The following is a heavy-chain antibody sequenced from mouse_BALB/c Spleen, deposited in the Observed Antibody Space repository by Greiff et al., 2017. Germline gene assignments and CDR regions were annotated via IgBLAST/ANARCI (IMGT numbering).Heavy chain of an antibody. J-gene: IGHJ4*01. CDR1: GYTFTDYA. CDR3: ARYGYGNRYAMDY. CDR2: ISTYYGDA. Sequence: VQVVESGAELVRPGVSVKISCKGSGYTFTDYAMHWVKQSHAKSLEWIGVISTYYGDASYNQKFKGKATMTVDKSSSTAYMELARLTSEDSAIYYCARYGYGNRYAMDYWGQGTSVTVSS. D-gene: IGHD2-1*01. V-gene: IGHV1S137*01.